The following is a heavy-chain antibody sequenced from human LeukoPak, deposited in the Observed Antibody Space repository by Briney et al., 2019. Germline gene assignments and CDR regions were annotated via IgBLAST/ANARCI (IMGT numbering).Heavy chain of an antibody. V-gene: IGHV3-23*01. CDR1: GFTFSSYG. J-gene: IGHJ4*02. D-gene: IGHD3-22*01. CDR2: ISGSGGST. Sequence: GGTLRLSCAASGFTFSSYGMSWVRQAPGKGLEWVSAISGSGGSTYYADSVKGRFTISRDNAKNSLYLQMNSLRAEDTAVYYCARDASAYYYYDSSGYSDYWGQGTLVTVSS. CDR3: ARDASAYYYYDSSGYSDY.